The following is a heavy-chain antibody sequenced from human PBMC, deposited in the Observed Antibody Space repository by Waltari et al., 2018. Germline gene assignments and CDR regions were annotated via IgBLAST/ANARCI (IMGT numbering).Heavy chain of an antibody. CDR3: ARGAVPGKGANWFDP. CDR2: MNPSSGNS. V-gene: IGHV1-8*01. Sequence: QVQLVQSGAEVKKPGASVKVSCRSSGYTFYSYDIKWVRQAAGQGLEWMGWMNPSSGNSYSTQKFQDRVNMTRNSSTSTFYLELSSLTSDDTAVYYCARGAVPGKGANWFDPWGQGTLVIVSS. J-gene: IGHJ5*02. CDR1: GYTFYSYD. D-gene: IGHD3-16*01.